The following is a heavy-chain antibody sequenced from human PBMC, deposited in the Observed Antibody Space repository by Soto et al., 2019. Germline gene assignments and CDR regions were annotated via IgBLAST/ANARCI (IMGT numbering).Heavy chain of an antibody. J-gene: IGHJ4*02. CDR1: GGTFSSYA. V-gene: IGHV1-69*14. CDR3: ARNKEGYTLNYSLDS. D-gene: IGHD3-10*01. CDR2: IIPIFGTA. Sequence: QVQLVQSGAEVKKPGSSVKVSCKASGGTFSSYAISWVRQPPGQGLEWMGEIIPIFGTANYAQKFQGRVTITADKSTTTPNRGRRSLRSEDRAVYYWARNKEGYTLNYSLDSWGQEPLFPSSS.